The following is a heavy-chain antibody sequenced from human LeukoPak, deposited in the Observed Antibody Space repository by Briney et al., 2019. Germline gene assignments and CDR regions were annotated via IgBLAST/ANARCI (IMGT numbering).Heavy chain of an antibody. J-gene: IGHJ4*02. D-gene: IGHD3-3*01. CDR3: ARVYYDFWSGYSFDY. Sequence: ALVKVSCKASGYTFASYDINWVRQATGQGLEWMGWMNPNSGNTGYAQKFQGRVTITRNTSISTAYMELSSLRSEDTAVYYCARVYYDFWSGYSFDYWGQGTLVTVSS. CDR2: MNPNSGNT. V-gene: IGHV1-8*03. CDR1: GYTFASYD.